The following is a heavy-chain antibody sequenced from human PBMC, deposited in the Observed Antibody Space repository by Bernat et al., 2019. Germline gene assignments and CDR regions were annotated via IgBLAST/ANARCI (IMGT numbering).Heavy chain of an antibody. CDR1: GFVFSGYW. J-gene: IGHJ4*02. V-gene: IGHV3-7*04. Sequence: EVQLVESGGGLVQPGGSLRLSCTASGFVFSGYWMSWVRQAPGEGLEWVASINRDGSQKYYVDSVKGRLTISRDNPKNSVDLQMNSLRAEDTAVYYCSRAEDYWGQGALVTVSS. CDR2: INRDGSQK. CDR3: SRAEDY.